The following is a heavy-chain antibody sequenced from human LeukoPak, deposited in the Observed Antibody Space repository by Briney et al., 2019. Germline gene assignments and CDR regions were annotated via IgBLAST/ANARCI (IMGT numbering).Heavy chain of an antibody. V-gene: IGHV5-51*01. Sequence: GESLKISCKGSGYSFTSYWMGWVRQMPGKGLEWMGIIYPGDSDTRYSPSFQGQVTISADKSISTAYLQWSSLKASDTAMYYCARRMDYYDSSGYYRPAFDIWGQGTMVTVSS. D-gene: IGHD3-22*01. J-gene: IGHJ3*02. CDR1: GYSFTSYW. CDR2: IYPGDSDT. CDR3: ARRMDYYDSSGYYRPAFDI.